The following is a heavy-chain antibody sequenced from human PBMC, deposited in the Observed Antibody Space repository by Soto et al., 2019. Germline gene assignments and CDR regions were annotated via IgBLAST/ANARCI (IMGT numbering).Heavy chain of an antibody. CDR2: VYHTGRT. CDR1: GVPVSSYY. CDR3: ARGRGGTPLRFDP. Sequence: SETLSLTCTVSGVPVSSYYWTWIRQPPGKGLEYLGFVYHTGRTNYSPSLRSRVTLSLDTSSNQFSLKMTSVTTADTAIYYCARGRGGTPLRFDPWGQGTLVTVSS. D-gene: IGHD3-10*01. V-gene: IGHV4-59*02. J-gene: IGHJ5*02.